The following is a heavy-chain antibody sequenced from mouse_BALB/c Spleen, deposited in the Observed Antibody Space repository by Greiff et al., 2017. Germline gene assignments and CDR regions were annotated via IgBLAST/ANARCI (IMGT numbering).Heavy chain of an antibody. Sequence: EVNVVESGGGLVQPGGSLRLSCATSGFTFSDFYMEWVRQPPGKRLEWIAASRNKANDYTTEYSASVKGRFIVSRDTSQSILYLQMNALRAEDTAIYYCARGTLTGGGFAYWGQGTLVTVSA. J-gene: IGHJ3*01. D-gene: IGHD4-1*01. CDR3: ARGTLTGGGFAY. V-gene: IGHV7-1*02. CDR1: GFTFSDFY. CDR2: SRNKANDYTT.